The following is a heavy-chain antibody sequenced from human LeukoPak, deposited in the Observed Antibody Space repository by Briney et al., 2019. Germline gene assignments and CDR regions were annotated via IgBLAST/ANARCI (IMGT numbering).Heavy chain of an antibody. J-gene: IGHJ4*02. CDR2: IYSSGNT. CDR1: GGSISSGSYF. Sequence: SETLSLTCTVSGGSISSGSYFWIWIRQPAGRGLEWIGRIYSSGNTNYNPSLESRVTISVDTSKNQFSLKLTSVTAADTAVYYCARASLDSENYGRYFDYWGQGTLVTVSS. D-gene: IGHD3-10*01. V-gene: IGHV4-61*02. CDR3: ARASLDSENYGRYFDY.